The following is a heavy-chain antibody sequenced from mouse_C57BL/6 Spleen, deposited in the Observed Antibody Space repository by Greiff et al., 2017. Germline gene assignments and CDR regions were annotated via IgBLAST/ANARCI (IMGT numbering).Heavy chain of an antibody. V-gene: IGHV1-52*01. J-gene: IGHJ1*03. Sequence: QVQLQQPGAELVRPGSSVKLSCKASGYTFTSYWMHWVKQRPIQGLEWIGNIDPSDSETHYNQKFKDKATLTVDKSSSTAYMQLSSLTSEDSAVYYCARMRGYDYDGDPDVWGTGTTVTVSS. D-gene: IGHD2-4*01. CDR1: GYTFTSYW. CDR3: ARMRGYDYDGDPDV. CDR2: IDPSDSET.